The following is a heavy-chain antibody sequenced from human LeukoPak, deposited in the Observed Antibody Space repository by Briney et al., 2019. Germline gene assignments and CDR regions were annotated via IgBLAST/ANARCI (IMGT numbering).Heavy chain of an antibody. J-gene: IGHJ4*02. CDR1: GFIFNNHG. D-gene: IGHD2-21*01. Sequence: PGGSLRLSCVGSGFIFNNHGMHWVRQAPGKGLEWLAVISHDGTNEHYAESVRGRFSISRDNSRNILYVQMNSLTTEDTAVYFCVRDGRCSGDECYSGMLDYWGQGTLVTVSS. CDR2: ISHDGTNE. CDR3: VRDGRCSGDECYSGMLDY. V-gene: IGHV3-30-3*01.